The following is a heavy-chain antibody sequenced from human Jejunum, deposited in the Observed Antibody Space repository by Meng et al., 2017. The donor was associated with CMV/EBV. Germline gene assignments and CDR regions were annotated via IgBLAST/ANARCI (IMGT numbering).Heavy chain of an antibody. CDR2: IYWNDDK. J-gene: IGHJ5*02. V-gene: IGHV2-5*01. CDR3: AHRLRAAAGQNWVDP. CDR1: FSLSTSGVG. Sequence: FSLSTSGVGVGWIRQPPGKALEWLALIYWNDDKRYSPSLKSRLTITKDTSKNQVVLTMTNMDPVDTATYYCAHRLRAAAGQNWVDPWGQGTLVTVSS. D-gene: IGHD6-13*01.